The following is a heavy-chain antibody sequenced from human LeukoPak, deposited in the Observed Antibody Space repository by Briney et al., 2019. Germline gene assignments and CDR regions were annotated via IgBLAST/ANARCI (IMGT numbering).Heavy chain of an antibody. Sequence: PSGTLSLTCAVYGGSFSGYYWGWIRQPPGKGLEWIGSIYHSGRTNYNPSLKSRVTISVDTSKNWFSLRLTSVTAADTAVYYCARDSKYYDILTGSRGVVAFDIWGQGTMVTVSS. V-gene: IGHV4-34*11. CDR2: IYHSGRT. D-gene: IGHD3-9*01. CDR3: ARDSKYYDILTGSRGVVAFDI. J-gene: IGHJ3*02. CDR1: GGSFSGYY.